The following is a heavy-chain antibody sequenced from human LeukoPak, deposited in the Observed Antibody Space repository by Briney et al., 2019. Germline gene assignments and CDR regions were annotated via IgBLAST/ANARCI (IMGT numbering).Heavy chain of an antibody. CDR2: IRYDGSII. J-gene: IGHJ4*02. Sequence: PGGSLRLSCAASGFTFRNSGMHWVRQALAKGLEWVAFIRYDGSIIYYADSVKGRFTISRDNSKNTLYLQMNSLRAEDTAVYYCAKDVNTGGDDCDHWGQGTLVTVSS. D-gene: IGHD1-1*01. CDR3: AKDVNTGGDDCDH. CDR1: GFTFRNSG. V-gene: IGHV3-30*02.